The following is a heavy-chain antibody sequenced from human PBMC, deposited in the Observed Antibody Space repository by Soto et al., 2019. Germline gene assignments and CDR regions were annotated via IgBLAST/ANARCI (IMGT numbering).Heavy chain of an antibody. CDR2: ISGYNGNT. CDR1: GYSFTTYG. CDR3: AREGPAPYYYYGMDV. V-gene: IGHV1-18*01. Sequence: QVQLVQSGGEVKKPGASVKVSCKTSGYSFTTYGISWVRQAPGQGLEWMGWISGYNGNTNYAQKFQGRVTMTTDTSTSTAYMELRSQRSDDTAVYYCAREGPAPYYYYGMDVWGQGSTVAVSS. J-gene: IGHJ6*02.